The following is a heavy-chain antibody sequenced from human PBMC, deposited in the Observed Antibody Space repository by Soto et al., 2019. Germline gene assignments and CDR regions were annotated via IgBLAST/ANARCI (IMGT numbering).Heavy chain of an antibody. CDR1: TYTYNTHY. CDR3: VGGSASGVDH. Sequence: ASVKVSCKSSTYTYNTHYIHWVRQAPGQGLEWVGVINPSVGSINYAQKFQGRVTMTRDTSTTTFYMEVTSLTSEDTAVYYCVGGSASGVDHWGQGTLVTVSS. D-gene: IGHD6-6*01. J-gene: IGHJ4*02. CDR2: INPSVGSI. V-gene: IGHV1-46*02.